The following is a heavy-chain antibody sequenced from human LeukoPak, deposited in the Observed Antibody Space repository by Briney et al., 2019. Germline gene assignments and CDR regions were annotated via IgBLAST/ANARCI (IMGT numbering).Heavy chain of an antibody. CDR3: ARDTATVTTPLDY. Sequence: GASVKVSCKASGGTFSNYAISWVRQAPGQGLEWMGGIIPIFGTANYAQKFQGRVTMTTDTSTSTAYMELRSLRSDDTAVYYCARDTATVTTPLDYWGQGTLVTVSS. CDR2: IIPIFGTA. D-gene: IGHD4-17*01. V-gene: IGHV1-69*05. CDR1: GGTFSNYA. J-gene: IGHJ4*02.